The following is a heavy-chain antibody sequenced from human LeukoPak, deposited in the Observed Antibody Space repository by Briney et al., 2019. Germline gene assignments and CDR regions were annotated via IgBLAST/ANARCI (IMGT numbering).Heavy chain of an antibody. CDR3: ARGGTELRYFDWVEYGNNWFDP. J-gene: IGHJ5*02. D-gene: IGHD3-9*01. CDR2: INPNSGGT. V-gene: IGHV1-2*02. CDR1: GFTFTGYY. Sequence: GASVKVSCKASGFTFTGYYMHWVRQAPGQGLEWMGWINPNSGGTNYAQKFQGRVTMTRDTSISTAYMELSRLRSDDTAVYYCARGGTELRYFDWVEYGNNWFDPWGQGTLVTVSS.